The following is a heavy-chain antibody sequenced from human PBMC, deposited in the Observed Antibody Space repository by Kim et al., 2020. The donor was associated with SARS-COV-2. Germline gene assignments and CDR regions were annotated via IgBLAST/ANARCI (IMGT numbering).Heavy chain of an antibody. V-gene: IGHV4-4*02. Sequence: NYNPSLKNRVTISVDKSKNQFSLKLTSVTAADTAVYYCARDPDGSGEFDYWGQGTLVTVSS. J-gene: IGHJ4*02. D-gene: IGHD3-10*01. CDR3: ARDPDGSGEFDY.